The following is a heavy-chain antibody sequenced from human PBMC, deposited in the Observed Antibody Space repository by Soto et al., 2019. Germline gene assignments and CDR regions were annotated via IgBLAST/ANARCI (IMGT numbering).Heavy chain of an antibody. CDR1: GFVFTNFW. D-gene: IGHD6-13*01. V-gene: IGHV3-74*01. CDR2: IDTSGHST. Sequence: EGSLRLSCEASGFVFTNFWMHWVRHVPGKGLVWVARIDTSGHSTNYAESVKGRFTISRDNAKNTVSLQMNSLRVEDTGVYYCAKDSWYFDLWSQGSQVTVSS. CDR3: AKDSWYFDL. J-gene: IGHJ4*02.